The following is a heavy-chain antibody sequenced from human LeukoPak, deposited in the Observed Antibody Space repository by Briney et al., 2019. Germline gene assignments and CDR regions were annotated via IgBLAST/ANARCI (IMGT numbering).Heavy chain of an antibody. D-gene: IGHD6-13*01. CDR3: ARGHIAAENYFDY. Sequence: GGSLRLSCAASGFTFSSYSMNWVRQAPGKGLEWVSSISSSSSYIYYADSEKGRFTISRDNAKNSLYLQMNSLRAEDTAVYYCARGHIAAENYFDYWGQGTLVTVSS. CDR2: ISSSSSYI. V-gene: IGHV3-21*01. J-gene: IGHJ4*02. CDR1: GFTFSSYS.